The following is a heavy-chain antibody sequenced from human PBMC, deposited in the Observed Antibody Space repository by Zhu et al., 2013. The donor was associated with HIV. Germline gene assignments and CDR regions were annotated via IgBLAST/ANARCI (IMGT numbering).Heavy chain of an antibody. CDR1: GYNFMNYD. V-gene: IGHV1-8*01. J-gene: IGHJ4*02. CDR2: MNPKSGNT. D-gene: IGHD3-22*01. CDR3: ARGEGSDNTGYWVY. Sequence: QVQLVQSGAEVKRPGASVKVSCKASGYNFMNYDINWVRQATGQGLEWMGWMNPKSGNTGYAEKFLGRVTLTRNNSITTAYMELSSLRSEDTAMYYCARGEGSDNTGYWVYWGQGTLVTVSS.